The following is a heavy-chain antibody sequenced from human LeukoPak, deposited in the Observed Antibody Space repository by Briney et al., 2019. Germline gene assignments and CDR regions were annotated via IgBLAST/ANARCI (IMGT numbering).Heavy chain of an antibody. CDR2: KSYDGSKK. CDR3: AKKGPRFRYFDWLLPLDY. D-gene: IGHD3-9*01. Sequence: GRSLRLSCAASGFTFSNYGMHGVRQAPGKGLERVAVKSYDGSKKYYADSVKGRFTISRDNSKDTLYMQMSIFRAKDRAVYYCAKKGPRFRYFDWLLPLDYWGQGTLVTVSS. V-gene: IGHV3-30*18. J-gene: IGHJ4*02. CDR1: GFTFSNYG.